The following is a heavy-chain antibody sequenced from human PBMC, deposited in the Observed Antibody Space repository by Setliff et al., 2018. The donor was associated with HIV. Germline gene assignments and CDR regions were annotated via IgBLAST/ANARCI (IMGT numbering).Heavy chain of an antibody. J-gene: IGHJ5*02. Sequence: SETLSLTCSVSGYSISRGYYWGWIRQPPGKGLEWIGSIYYGGSTYYNPSLKSRVTISVDTSKNQFSLKLSSVTAADAAVYYCASRVYYYDSSGYLREEGFDPWGQGTLVTVSS. V-gene: IGHV4-38-2*02. CDR1: GYSISRGYY. D-gene: IGHD3-22*01. CDR2: IYYGGST. CDR3: ASRVYYYDSSGYLREEGFDP.